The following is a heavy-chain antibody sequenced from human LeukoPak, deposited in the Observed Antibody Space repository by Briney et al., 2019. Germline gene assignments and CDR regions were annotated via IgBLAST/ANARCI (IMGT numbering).Heavy chain of an antibody. CDR2: IIPIPGIA. V-gene: IGHV1-69*04. CDR3: ARSRDRDGYNWPFDY. Sequence: SVKVSCKASGGTFSSYAISWVRQAPGQGLEWMGRIIPIPGIANYAQKFQGRVTITADKSTSTAYMELSSLRSEDTAVYYCARSRDRDGYNWPFDYWGQGTLVTVSS. D-gene: IGHD5-24*01. CDR1: GGTFSSYA. J-gene: IGHJ4*02.